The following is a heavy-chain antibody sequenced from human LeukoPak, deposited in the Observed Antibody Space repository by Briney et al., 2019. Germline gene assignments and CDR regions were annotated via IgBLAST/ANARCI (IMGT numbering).Heavy chain of an antibody. Sequence: SETLSLTCTVSGGSISSGSYYWSWVRQPAGKGLEWIGRIYTSGSTNYNPSLKSRVTISVDTSKNQFTLKLSSVTAADTAVYYCARVNGVTMVRGVMGYFDYWGQGTLVTVSS. CDR1: GGSISSGSYY. CDR3: ARVNGVTMVRGVMGYFDY. J-gene: IGHJ4*02. D-gene: IGHD3-10*01. CDR2: IYTSGST. V-gene: IGHV4-61*02.